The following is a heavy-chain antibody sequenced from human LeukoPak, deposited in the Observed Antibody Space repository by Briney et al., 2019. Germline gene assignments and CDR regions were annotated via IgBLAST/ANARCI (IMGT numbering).Heavy chain of an antibody. J-gene: IGHJ6*03. Sequence: PGGSLRLSCAASGFTFSHYSVNWVRQAPGKGLEWVSYISNSSDTIYYGGSVQGRFTISRDNDKNSLYLQMNSLRGEDSAVYYCARHEDYYYMDVWGKGTTVTVSS. V-gene: IGHV3-48*04. CDR3: ARHEDYYYMDV. CDR2: ISNSSDTI. CDR1: GFTFSHYS.